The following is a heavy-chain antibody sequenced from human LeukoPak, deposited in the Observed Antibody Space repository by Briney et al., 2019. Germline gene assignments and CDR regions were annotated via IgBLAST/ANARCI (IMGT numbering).Heavy chain of an antibody. J-gene: IGHJ4*02. D-gene: IGHD3-10*01. CDR2: IKEDGSEK. V-gene: IGHV3-7*01. CDR3: ALNPDYYGSGSFDY. Sequence: GGSLRLSCAASGFTFSSYWRSWVRRAPGKGREGVADIKEDGSEKYYVDSVKGRFTISRDNAKNSLYLQMNSLRAEDTAVYYCALNPDYYGSGSFDYWGQGTLVTVSS. CDR1: GFTFSSYW.